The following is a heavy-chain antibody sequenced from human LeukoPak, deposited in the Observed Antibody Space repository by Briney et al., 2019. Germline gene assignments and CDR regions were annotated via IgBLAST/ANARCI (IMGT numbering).Heavy chain of an antibody. D-gene: IGHD3-10*01. J-gene: IGHJ4*02. CDR2: INSGGST. V-gene: IGHV3-53*01. Sequence: PGGSLRLSCAASGFTFSSNNMSWVRQATGKGLEWVSVINSGGSTNYLDSGEGRFTISRDNSKNTLYLQMNSLSAEDTAIYYCARGGPWIRGSFYFDNWGQGTLVTASS. CDR1: GFTFSSNN. CDR3: ARGGPWIRGSFYFDN.